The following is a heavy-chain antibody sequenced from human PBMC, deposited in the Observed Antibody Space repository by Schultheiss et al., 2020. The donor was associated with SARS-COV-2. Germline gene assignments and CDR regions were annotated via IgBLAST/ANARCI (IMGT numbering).Heavy chain of an antibody. V-gene: IGHV4-4*02. D-gene: IGHD3-22*01. CDR3: ARRGSTMIGDISYWYFDL. CDR1: GGSISSSNW. J-gene: IGHJ2*01. CDR2: IYHSGST. Sequence: SETLSLTCAVSGGSISSSNWWSWVRQPPGKGLEWTVEIYHSGSTNYNPSLKSRVTMSVDTSKNQFSLKLSYVTAEDTAVYYCARRGSTMIGDISYWYFDLWGRGTLVTVSS.